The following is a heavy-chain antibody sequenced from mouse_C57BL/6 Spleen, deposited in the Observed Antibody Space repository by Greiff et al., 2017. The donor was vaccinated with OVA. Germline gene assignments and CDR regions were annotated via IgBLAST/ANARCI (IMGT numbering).Heavy chain of an antibody. Sequence: EVKVVESGPELVKPGASVKIPCKASGYTFTDYNMDWVKQSHGKSLEWIGDINPNNGGTIYNQKFKGKATLTVDKSSSTAYMELRSLTSEDTAVYYCARRNFAMDYWGQGTSVTVSS. CDR2: INPNNGGT. CDR3: ARRNFAMDY. CDR1: GYTFTDYN. J-gene: IGHJ4*01. V-gene: IGHV1-18*01.